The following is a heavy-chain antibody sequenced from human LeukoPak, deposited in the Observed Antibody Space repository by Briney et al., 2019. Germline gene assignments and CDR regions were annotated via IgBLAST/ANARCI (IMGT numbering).Heavy chain of an antibody. D-gene: IGHD3-22*01. CDR2: INSDGSSI. J-gene: IGHJ4*02. V-gene: IGHV3-74*01. CDR3: ARTYYYDSSGYYRYFDY. Sequence: GGSLRLSCAASGFTFSTYWMHWVRQAPGKGLVWVSRINSDGSSITYADSVKGRFTISRDNAKNTLYLQMNSLRAEDTAVYYCARTYYYDSSGYYRYFDYWGQGTLVTVSS. CDR1: GFTFSTYW.